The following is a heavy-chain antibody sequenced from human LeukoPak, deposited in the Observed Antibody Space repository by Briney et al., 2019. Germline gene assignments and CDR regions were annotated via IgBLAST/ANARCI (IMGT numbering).Heavy chain of an antibody. J-gene: IGHJ6*04. CDR1: GFTFSSYG. V-gene: IGHV3-30*18. D-gene: IGHD3-10*01. CDR2: ISYDGSNK. CDR3: AKDGITMVRGVIRPYYYYGMDV. Sequence: GGSLRLSCAASGFTFSSYGMHWVRQAPGKGLEWVAVISYDGSNKYYADSVKGRFTISRDNSKNTLYLQMNSLRAEDTAVYYCAKDGITMVRGVIRPYYYYGMDVWGKGTTVTVSS.